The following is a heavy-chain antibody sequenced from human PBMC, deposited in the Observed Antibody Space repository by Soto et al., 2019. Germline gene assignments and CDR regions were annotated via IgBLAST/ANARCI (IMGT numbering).Heavy chain of an antibody. CDR1: GFTFDDYA. CDR3: AKDSATNWHYYYYMDV. V-gene: IGHV3-9*01. D-gene: IGHD1-1*01. J-gene: IGHJ6*03. CDR2: ISWNSGNR. Sequence: GGSLRLSCAASGFTFDDYAMHWVRQAPGKGLEWVSGISWNSGNRGYADSVKGRFTISRDNAKNSLYLQMNSLRSEDTALYYCAKDSATNWHYYYYMDVWGKGTTVTVSS.